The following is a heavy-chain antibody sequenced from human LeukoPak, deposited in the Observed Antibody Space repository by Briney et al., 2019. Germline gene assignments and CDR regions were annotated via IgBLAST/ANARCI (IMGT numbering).Heavy chain of an antibody. D-gene: IGHD3-22*01. V-gene: IGHV4-34*01. J-gene: IGHJ4*02. CDR3: ARSIVYYYDSSGYYHSQYFDY. Sequence: SETLSLTCAVYGGSFSGYYWSWIRQPPGKGLEWIGEINHSGSTNYNPSLKSRVTISVDTSKNQFSLKLSSVTAADTAVYYCARSIVYYYDSSGYYHSQYFDYWGQGTLVTVSS. CDR1: GGSFSGYY. CDR2: INHSGST.